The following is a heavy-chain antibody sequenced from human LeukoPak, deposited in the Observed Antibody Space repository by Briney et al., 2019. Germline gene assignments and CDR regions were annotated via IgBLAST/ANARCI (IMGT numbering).Heavy chain of an antibody. CDR3: ARGSYCSSTSCYLPGDY. CDR1: GYTFASYD. Sequence: ASVKVSCKASGYTFASYDVNWVRQATGQGLEWMGWISAYNGNTNYVQKLQGRVTMTTDTSTSTAYMELRSLRSDDTAVYYCARGSYCSSTSCYLPGDYWGQGTLVTVSS. J-gene: IGHJ4*02. V-gene: IGHV1-18*01. CDR2: ISAYNGNT. D-gene: IGHD2-2*01.